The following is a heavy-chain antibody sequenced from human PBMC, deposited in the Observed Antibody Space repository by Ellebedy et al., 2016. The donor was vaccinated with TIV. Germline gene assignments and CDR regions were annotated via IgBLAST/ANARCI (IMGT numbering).Heavy chain of an antibody. CDR1: GGSISSSSYY. CDR2: IYYRGST. Sequence: SETLFLTXTVSGGSISSSSYYWGWIRQPPGKGLEWIGTIYYRGSTYYNPSLQSRVTISVDTSAKQFALRLSSVTAADTAVYYCARRSIRRCSFGSGNPYCSGYFDHWGQGVLVTVSS. J-gene: IGHJ4*02. D-gene: IGHD3-10*01. V-gene: IGHV4-39*01. CDR3: ARRSIRRCSFGSGNPYCSGYFDH.